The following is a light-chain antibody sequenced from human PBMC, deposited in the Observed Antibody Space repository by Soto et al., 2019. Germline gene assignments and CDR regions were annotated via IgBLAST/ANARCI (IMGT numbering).Light chain of an antibody. V-gene: IGKV3-20*01. CDR3: QQYKT. CDR2: DAF. CDR1: QSVSTSY. Sequence: ENVLTQSPGTLSLSPGERATLSCRASQSVSTSYVAWYQQKFGQAPRLLIYDAFSRATGIPDRFSASGSGTDFTLTISRLEPEDFAVYYCQQYKTFGQGTKVDIK. J-gene: IGKJ1*01.